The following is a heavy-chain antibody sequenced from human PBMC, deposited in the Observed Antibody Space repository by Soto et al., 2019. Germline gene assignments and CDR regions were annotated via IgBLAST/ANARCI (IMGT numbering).Heavy chain of an antibody. V-gene: IGHV2-26*01. J-gene: IGHJ5*02. D-gene: IGHD3-3*01. Sequence: GSGPTLVNPAQTLALACTVSGFSLSNARMGVSWIRQPPGKALEWLAHIFSNDEKSYSTSLKSRLTISKDTSKSQVVLTMTNMDPVDTATYYCARRRDDITILRVVIIDWLDPRGQGTLVTVSS. CDR2: IFSNDEK. CDR3: ARRRDDITILRVVIIDWLDP. CDR1: GFSLSNARMG.